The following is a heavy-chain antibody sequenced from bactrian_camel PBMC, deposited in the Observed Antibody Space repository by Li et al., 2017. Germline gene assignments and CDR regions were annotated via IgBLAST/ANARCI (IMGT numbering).Heavy chain of an antibody. CDR2: IDNDGSV. CDR3: AAVTGDEFYHSDDNGVCEFEH. D-gene: IGHD1*01. V-gene: IGHV3S55*01. CDR1: GQTDRSYC. Sequence: VQLVESGGGSVQAGGSLRLSCVASGQTDRSYCMGWFRQAPENEREGVATIDNDGSVVYRDSVKGRFTISLDRAKGTMTLQMNSSKPEDTAMYYCAAVTGDEFYHSDDNGVCEFEHWGQGTQVTVS. J-gene: IGHJ4*01.